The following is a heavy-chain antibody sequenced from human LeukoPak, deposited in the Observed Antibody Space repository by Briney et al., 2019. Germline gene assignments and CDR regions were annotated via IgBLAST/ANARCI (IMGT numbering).Heavy chain of an antibody. V-gene: IGHV1-2*02. CDR1: GYTFTGYY. CDR2: INPNSGAS. J-gene: IGHJ4*02. CDR3: ARFLGGYCSSSSCYNFDF. D-gene: IGHD2-2*02. Sequence: ASVKVSCKSSGYTFTGYYIHWVRQAPGQGLEWMGWINPNSGASNYAQKFQGRVTMTRDTSISTAYMELSRLRTDDTAVYYCARFLGGYCSSSSCYNFDFWGQGTLVTVSS.